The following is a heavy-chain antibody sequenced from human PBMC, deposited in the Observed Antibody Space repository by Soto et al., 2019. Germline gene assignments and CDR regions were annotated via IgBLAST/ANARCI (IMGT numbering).Heavy chain of an antibody. CDR1: GYTFTSYG. J-gene: IGHJ4*02. Sequence: GASVKVSCKASGYTFTSYGISWVRQAPGQGLEWMGWIGAYNGNTNYAQKLQGRVTMTTDTSTSTAYMELRSLRSDDTAVYYCARGPPEGAQWLLPTALGYWGQGTLVTVSS. D-gene: IGHD3-22*01. V-gene: IGHV1-18*04. CDR2: IGAYNGNT. CDR3: ARGPPEGAQWLLPTALGY.